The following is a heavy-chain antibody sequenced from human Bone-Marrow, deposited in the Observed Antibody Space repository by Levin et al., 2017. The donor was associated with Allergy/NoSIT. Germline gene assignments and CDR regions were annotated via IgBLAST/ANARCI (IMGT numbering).Heavy chain of an antibody. D-gene: IGHD1-26*01. V-gene: IGHV3-15*01. Sequence: ETLSLTCAASGLSVSDTWMSWVRQAPGKGLEWVGRIKSKANGGSTDYAAPVKGRFTISRDDSKNTLYLQMNGLKTEDTALYFCIGRFLGFWGQGALVTVSS. J-gene: IGHJ4*02. CDR1: GLSVSDTW. CDR3: IGRFLGF. CDR2: IKSKANGGST.